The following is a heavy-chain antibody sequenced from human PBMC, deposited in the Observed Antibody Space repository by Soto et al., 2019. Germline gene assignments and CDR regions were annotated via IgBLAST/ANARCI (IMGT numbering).Heavy chain of an antibody. J-gene: IGHJ6*02. Sequence: PGGTLRLSCAASGFTLSGNYMYFVVQPPGKELEWVSVIYSGGSTYYTDSVKGRFTISRENSKNTQYLQMNSLSAEDTAVYYCARRNPTPGNGLEVRGPGTTVPVSS. CDR3: ARRNPTPGNGLEV. D-gene: IGHD1-1*01. CDR2: IYSGGST. CDR1: GFTLSGNY. V-gene: IGHV3-53*01.